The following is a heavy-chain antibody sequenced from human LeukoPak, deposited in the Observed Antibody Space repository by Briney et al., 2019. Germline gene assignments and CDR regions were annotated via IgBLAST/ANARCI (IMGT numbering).Heavy chain of an antibody. J-gene: IGHJ5*02. CDR1: GGSISSGLYS. V-gene: IGHV4-30-2*01. CDR3: ARLQYCSGTSCYWFDP. D-gene: IGHD2-2*01. CDR2: IYHTGST. Sequence: SETLSLTCDVSGGSISSGLYSWSWIRQPLGKGLEWIVYIYHTGSTYYNPSLKSRVTISVDTSKNQFSLRLSSVTAADTAVYYCARLQYCSGTSCYWFDPWGQGTLVTVSS.